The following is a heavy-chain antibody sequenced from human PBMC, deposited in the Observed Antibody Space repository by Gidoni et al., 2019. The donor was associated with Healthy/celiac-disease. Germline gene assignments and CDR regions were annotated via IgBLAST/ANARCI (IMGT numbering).Heavy chain of an antibody. CDR3: ARDPWIQLYPYMDV. CDR2: ISSSSSYT. CDR1: GFTFSDYY. J-gene: IGHJ6*03. Sequence: QVQLVESGGGLVKPGGSLRLSCAASGFTFSDYYMSWIRQAPGKGLEWVSYISSSSSYTNYADSVKGRFTISRDNAKNSLYLQMNSLRAEDTAVYYCARDPWIQLYPYMDVWGKGTTVTVSS. V-gene: IGHV3-11*06. D-gene: IGHD5-18*01.